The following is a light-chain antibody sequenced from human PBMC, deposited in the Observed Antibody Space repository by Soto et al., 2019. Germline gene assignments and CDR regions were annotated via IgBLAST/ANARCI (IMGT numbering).Light chain of an antibody. CDR3: QHTLKWPPT. CDR2: DTS. Sequence: EIVMTQSPATLSVSPGERAALSCRAGQNIHTNLAWYQQKPGQAPRLLIYDTSARAAGIPARFSGSGSATELTITISSLQSEDFELYYCQHTLKWPPTFGQGTKVDIK. V-gene: IGKV3-15*01. CDR1: QNIHTN. J-gene: IGKJ1*01.